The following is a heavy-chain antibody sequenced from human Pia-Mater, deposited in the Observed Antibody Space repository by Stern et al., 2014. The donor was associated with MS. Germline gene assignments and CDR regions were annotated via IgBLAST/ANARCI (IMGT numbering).Heavy chain of an antibody. D-gene: IGHD2-8*01. V-gene: IGHV7-4-1*02. Sequence: VQLVESGSEVKKPGASVKVSCKASGYNFRNYAMNWVRQAPGQGLEWMGWINTNTGEALYAQGFKVRFVLSLYTSVSTAYLQISSLKTEDTAVYYCASRGAGEFGVSPTGSWGQGTLVTVSS. CDR3: ASRGAGEFGVSPTGS. CDR2: INTNTGEA. CDR1: GYNFRNYA. J-gene: IGHJ5*02.